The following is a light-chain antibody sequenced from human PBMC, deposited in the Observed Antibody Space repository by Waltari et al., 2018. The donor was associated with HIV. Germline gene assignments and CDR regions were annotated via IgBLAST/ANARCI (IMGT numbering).Light chain of an antibody. J-gene: IGLJ3*02. CDR1: ISNIGNSF. V-gene: IGLV1-47*01. Sequence: QSVLSQPPSAAGTPGQNTSISCSGDISNIGNSFVYWYQQRPGMAPRLRIYRNDQRPSGDPDRFSGSKSDPSASLAISGRRFEDEADYHCSTWDVSLSHWVFGGGTKLTVL. CDR2: RND. CDR3: STWDVSLSHWV.